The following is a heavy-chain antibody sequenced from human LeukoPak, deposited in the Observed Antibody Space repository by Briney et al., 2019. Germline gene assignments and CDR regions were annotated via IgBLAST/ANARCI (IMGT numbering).Heavy chain of an antibody. CDR1: GFTFSSYA. J-gene: IGHJ4*02. Sequence: GGSLRLSCAASGFTFSSYAMSWVRQAPGKGLEWVSAISGSGGSTYYADSVKGRFTISRDNSKNTLYLQMNSLRAEDTAVYYCAKPYYYDSSGYYHDYWGQGTLVTVSS. CDR2: ISGSGGST. D-gene: IGHD3-22*01. V-gene: IGHV3-23*01. CDR3: AKPYYYDSSGYYHDY.